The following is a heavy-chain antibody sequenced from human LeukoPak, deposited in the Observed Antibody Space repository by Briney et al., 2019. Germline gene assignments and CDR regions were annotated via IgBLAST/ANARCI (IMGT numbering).Heavy chain of an antibody. V-gene: IGHV3-21*01. CDR1: GFTFSSYS. Sequence: GGSLRLSCAASGFTFSSYSMNWVRQAPGKGLEWVSSISSSSSYIYYADSVKGRFTISRDNAKNSLYLQMNSLRAEDTAVYYCARDGKKNVEMATMGYWGQGTLVTVSS. J-gene: IGHJ4*02. CDR3: ARDGKKNVEMATMGY. CDR2: ISSSSSYI. D-gene: IGHD5-24*01.